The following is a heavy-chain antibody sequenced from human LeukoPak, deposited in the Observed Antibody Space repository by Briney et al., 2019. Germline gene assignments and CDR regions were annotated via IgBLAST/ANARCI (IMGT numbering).Heavy chain of an antibody. D-gene: IGHD1-1*01. CDR1: GFTFDDYG. J-gene: IGHJ6*02. V-gene: IGHV3-20*04. CDR2: TNWNGGST. Sequence: PGGSLRLSCAASGFTFDDYGMSWVRQVPGKGLEWVSGTNWNGGSTGYADSVKGRFTISRDNSKNSLYLQMNSLRTEDTALYYCAKAGELDYDYYYYYGMDVWGQGTTVTVSS. CDR3: AKAGELDYDYYYYYGMDV.